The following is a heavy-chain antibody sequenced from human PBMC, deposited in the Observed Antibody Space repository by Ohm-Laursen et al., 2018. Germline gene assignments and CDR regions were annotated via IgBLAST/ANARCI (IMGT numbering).Heavy chain of an antibody. V-gene: IGHV1-8*02. CDR1: GYTFTSYY. Sequence: SVKVSCKASGYTFTSYYMHWVRQATGQGLQWMGWMNPNSGNTGYVQKFQGRVTMTRNTSISTAYMELSSLRSEDTAVYYCARARGNWKRDYYYAMDVWGQGTTVTVSS. CDR2: MNPNSGNT. D-gene: IGHD1-1*01. CDR3: ARARGNWKRDYYYAMDV. J-gene: IGHJ6*02.